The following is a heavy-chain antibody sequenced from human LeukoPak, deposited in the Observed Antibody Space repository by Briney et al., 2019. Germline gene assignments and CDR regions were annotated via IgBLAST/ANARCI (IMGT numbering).Heavy chain of an antibody. CDR2: ISYDGSNK. CDR3: AGDIVVVPAANRVVGYYYGMDV. CDR1: GFTFSSYA. V-gene: IGHV3-30-3*01. D-gene: IGHD2-2*01. Sequence: AGGSPRLSCAASGFTFSSYAMHWVRQAPGKGLEWVAVISYDGSNKYYADSVKGRFTISRDNSKNTLYLQMNSLRAEDTAVYYCAGDIVVVPAANRVVGYYYGMDVWGQGTTVTVSS. J-gene: IGHJ6*02.